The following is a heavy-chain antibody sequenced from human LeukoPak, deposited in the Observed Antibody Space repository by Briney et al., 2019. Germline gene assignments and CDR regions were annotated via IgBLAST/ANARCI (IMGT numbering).Heavy chain of an antibody. CDR3: GRVSCGGNCYSLIGTFDI. V-gene: IGHV1-18*01. Sequence: ASVKVSCKTSGYSENFYGITWVRQVAGQGLEWMGWISAQHGQTEYAPNSQDRVTMTTDTYTNTAYMEMSSLRSEDTAVYYCGRVSCGGNCYSLIGTFDIWGQGTMVTVSS. CDR2: ISAQHGQT. J-gene: IGHJ3*02. D-gene: IGHD2-15*01. CDR1: GYSENFYG.